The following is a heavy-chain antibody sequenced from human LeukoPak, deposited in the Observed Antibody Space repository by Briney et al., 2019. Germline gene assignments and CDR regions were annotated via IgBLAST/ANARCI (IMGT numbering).Heavy chain of an antibody. V-gene: IGHV3-30*02. CDR2: IWYDGSNK. CDR1: GFTFSSYG. CDR3: AKAQYSSSWYGPRAD. D-gene: IGHD6-13*01. Sequence: GGSLRLSCAASGFTFSSYGMHWVRQAPGKGLEWVAVIWYDGSNKYYADSVKGRFTISRDNSKNTLYLQMNSLRAEDTAVYYCAKAQYSSSWYGPRADWGQGTLVTVSS. J-gene: IGHJ4*02.